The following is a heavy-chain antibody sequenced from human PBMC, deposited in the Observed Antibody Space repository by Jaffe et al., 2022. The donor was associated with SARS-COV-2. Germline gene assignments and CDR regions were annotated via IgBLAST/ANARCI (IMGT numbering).Heavy chain of an antibody. CDR2: INHSGST. CDR1: GGSFSGYY. CDR3: ARGGEQQLVRVRWFDP. D-gene: IGHD6-13*01. V-gene: IGHV4-34*01. Sequence: QVQLQQWGAGLLKPSETLSLTCAVYGGSFSGYYWSWIRQPPGKGLEWIGEINHSGSTNYNPSLKSRVTISVDTSKNQFSLKLSSVTAADTAVYYCARGGEQQLVRVRWFDPWGQGTLVTVSS. J-gene: IGHJ5*02.